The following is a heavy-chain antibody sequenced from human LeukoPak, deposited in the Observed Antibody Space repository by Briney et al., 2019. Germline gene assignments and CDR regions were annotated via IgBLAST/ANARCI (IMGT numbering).Heavy chain of an antibody. D-gene: IGHD3-10*01. Sequence: PSETLSLTCAVYGGSFSGYYWSWIRQPPGKGLEWIGEINHSGSTNYNPSLKSRVTISVDTSKNQFSLKLSSVTAADTAVYYCARVPVGWTSGAFDIWGQGTMVTVSS. CDR2: INHSGST. J-gene: IGHJ3*02. V-gene: IGHV4-34*01. CDR3: ARVPVGWTSGAFDI. CDR1: GGSFSGYY.